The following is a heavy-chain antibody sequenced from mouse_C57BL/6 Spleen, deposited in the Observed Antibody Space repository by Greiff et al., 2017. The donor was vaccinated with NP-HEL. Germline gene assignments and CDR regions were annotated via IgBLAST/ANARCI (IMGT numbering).Heavy chain of an antibody. D-gene: IGHD2-4*01. J-gene: IGHJ3*01. V-gene: IGHV7-3*01. CDR1: GFTFTDYY. CDR3: ARYEGYYDYDEAWFAY. CDR2: IRNKANGYTT. Sequence: EVHLVESGGGLVQPGGSLSLSCAASGFTFTDYYMSWVRQPPGKALEWLGFIRNKANGYTTEYSASVKGRFTISRDNSQSILYLQMNALRAEDSATYYGARYEGYYDYDEAWFAYWGQGTLVTVSA.